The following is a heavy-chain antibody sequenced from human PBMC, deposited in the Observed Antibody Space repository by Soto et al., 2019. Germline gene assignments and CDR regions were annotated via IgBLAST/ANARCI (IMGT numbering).Heavy chain of an antibody. CDR2: IYWDDDK. CDR3: AHTTYGTPVEDYFDY. CDR1: GFSLSTSGVG. V-gene: IGHV2-5*02. Sequence: SGPTLVNPTQTLTLTCTFSGFSLSTSGVGVGWIRQPPGNALEWLALIYWDDDKRYSPSLKSRLTITKDTSKNQVVLTMTNMDPVDTATYYCAHTTYGTPVEDYFDYWGQGTLVTVSS. D-gene: IGHD4-17*01. J-gene: IGHJ4*02.